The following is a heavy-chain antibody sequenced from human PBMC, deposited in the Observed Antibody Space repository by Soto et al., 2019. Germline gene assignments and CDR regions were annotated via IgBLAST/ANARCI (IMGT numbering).Heavy chain of an antibody. Sequence: GASEKVSCKASGYTFTSYGSSWARQAPGQGLEWMGWISAYNGNTNYAQKLQGRVTMTTDTSTSTAYMELRSLRSDATAVYYCARDSPLGNWFEPWGQRTLVTVSS. CDR2: ISAYNGNT. CDR1: GYTFTSYG. CDR3: ARDSPLGNWFEP. J-gene: IGHJ5*02. D-gene: IGHD3-10*01. V-gene: IGHV1-18*04.